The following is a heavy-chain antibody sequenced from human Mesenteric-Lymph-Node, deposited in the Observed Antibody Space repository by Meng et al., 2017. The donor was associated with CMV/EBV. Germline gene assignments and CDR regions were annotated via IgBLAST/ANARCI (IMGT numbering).Heavy chain of an antibody. CDR2: ISIHKGDT. CDR1: GYTFTDYG. Sequence: SVNVSRQASGYTFTDYGIDWVRQAPGQGLDWMGWISIHKGDTNFAQKFQGRVTMTKDTSTSTVYMDLRSLRSDDMAVYYCARDRLTRVTPFFYYYGMDVWGQGTTVTVSS. V-gene: IGHV1-18*03. CDR3: ARDRLTRVTPFFYYYGMDV. J-gene: IGHJ6*02. D-gene: IGHD4-11*01.